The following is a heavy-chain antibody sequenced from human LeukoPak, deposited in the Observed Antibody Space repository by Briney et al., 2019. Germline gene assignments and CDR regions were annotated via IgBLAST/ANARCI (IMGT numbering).Heavy chain of an antibody. J-gene: IGHJ5*02. CDR1: GCTFSDYG. Sequence: QPGGSLRLSCAASGCTFSDYGMHWVRQAPGKGLEWVAVIWYDGSNKYYAASVKGRFTISRDNSRNTLYLQMNSLRAEDTAVYYCARGTDSSSYTHWFDPWGQGTLVTVSS. CDR3: ARGTDSSSYTHWFDP. V-gene: IGHV3-33*01. D-gene: IGHD6-13*01. CDR2: IWYDGSNK.